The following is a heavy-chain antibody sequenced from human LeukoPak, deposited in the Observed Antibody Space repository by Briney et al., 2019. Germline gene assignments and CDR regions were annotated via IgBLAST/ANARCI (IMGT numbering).Heavy chain of an antibody. CDR3: ARERGSIAAAGTKHNWFDP. CDR2: ISHSGST. CDR1: GGSFSGYY. Sequence: SETLSLTCAVYGGSFSGYYWSWIRQPPGKGLEWIGEISHSGSTNYNPSLKSRVTISVDTSKNQFSLKLSFVTAADTAVYYCARERGSIAAAGTKHNWFDPWGQGTLVTVSS. V-gene: IGHV4-34*01. J-gene: IGHJ5*02. D-gene: IGHD6-13*01.